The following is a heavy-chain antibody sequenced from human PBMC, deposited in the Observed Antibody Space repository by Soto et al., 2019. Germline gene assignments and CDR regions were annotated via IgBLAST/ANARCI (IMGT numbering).Heavy chain of an antibody. CDR1: GFTFSSYA. V-gene: IGHV3-23*01. Sequence: GGSLRLSCAASGFTFSSYAMTWVRQVPGKGLEWVSSISGSGGGTYYADSVRGRFTIARDNSNKMMYLQMNTLRAGDTAIYYCARGGGYCSGIYCYQYDHFYYMDVWGKGTTVTVSS. CDR2: ISGSGGGT. J-gene: IGHJ6*03. D-gene: IGHD2-15*01. CDR3: ARGGGYCSGIYCYQYDHFYYMDV.